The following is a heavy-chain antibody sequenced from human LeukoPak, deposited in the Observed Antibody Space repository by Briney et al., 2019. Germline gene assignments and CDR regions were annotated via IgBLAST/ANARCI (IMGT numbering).Heavy chain of an antibody. Sequence: GGSLRLSCAASGFTFNTYSMNWVRQAPGKGLEWVSCISSSSRTIYYADSVKGRFTISRDNAKNSLYLQMNSLRDEDTAVYYCASQLGINQASNFWGQGTMVTVSS. CDR2: ISSSSRTI. CDR1: GFTFNTYS. CDR3: ASQLGINQASNF. V-gene: IGHV3-48*02. D-gene: IGHD7-27*01. J-gene: IGHJ3*01.